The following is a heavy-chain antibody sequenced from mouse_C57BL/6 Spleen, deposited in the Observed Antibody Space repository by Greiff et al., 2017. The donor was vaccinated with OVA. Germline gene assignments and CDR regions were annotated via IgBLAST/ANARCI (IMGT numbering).Heavy chain of an antibody. CDR2: IDPENGDT. V-gene: IGHV14-4*01. D-gene: IGHD2-1*01. J-gene: IGHJ3*01. CDR1: GFNIKDDY. Sequence: EVKLMESGAEPVRPGASVKLSCTASGFNIKDDYMHWVKQRPEQGLEWIGWIDPENGDTEYASKFQGKATITADTSSNTAYLQLSSLTSEDTAVYYCTTDGNYPFAYWGQGTLVTVSA. CDR3: TTDGNYPFAY.